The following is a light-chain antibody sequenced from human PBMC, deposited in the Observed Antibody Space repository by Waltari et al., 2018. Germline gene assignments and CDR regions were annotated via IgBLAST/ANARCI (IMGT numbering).Light chain of an antibody. J-gene: IGLJ3*02. CDR2: EDR. CDR3: FSAADNNWV. V-gene: IGLV3-27*01. CDR1: ILAKKY. Sequence: SYELTQPSSVTVSPGQTAKILCSGDILAKKYARWFQQKPGQAPLLLIYEDRERPSEIPGRSSGSSSGTTVTLTITGAHVDDEADYYCFSAADNNWVFGGGTKLTVL.